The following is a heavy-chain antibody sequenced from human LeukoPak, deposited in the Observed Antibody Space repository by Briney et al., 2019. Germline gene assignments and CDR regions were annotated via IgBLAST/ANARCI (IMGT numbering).Heavy chain of an antibody. J-gene: IGHJ4*02. CDR3: ARHPVNYYDSSGYYYPDY. V-gene: IGHV3-11*01. CDR1: GFTFSDYY. D-gene: IGHD3-22*01. Sequence: GGSLRPSCAASGFTFSDYYMSWIRQTPGKGLEWASYISSSGSTIYYADSVKGRFTISRDNAKNSLYLQMNSLRAEDTAVYYCARHPVNYYDSSGYYYPDYWGQGTLVTVSS. CDR2: ISSSGSTI.